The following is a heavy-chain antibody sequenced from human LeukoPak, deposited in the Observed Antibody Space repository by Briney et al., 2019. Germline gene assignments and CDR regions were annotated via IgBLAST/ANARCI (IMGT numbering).Heavy chain of an antibody. CDR2: MNPNSGNT. CDR3: ARDSSGWYHYYGMDV. J-gene: IGHJ6*02. Sequence: ASVKVSCKASGYTFTSYDINWVRQATGQGLEWMGWMNPNSGNTGYAQKFQGRVTMTRNTSISTAYMELSSLRSEDTAVYYCARDSSGWYHYYGMDVWGQGTTVTVSS. CDR1: GYTFTSYD. D-gene: IGHD6-19*01. V-gene: IGHV1-8*01.